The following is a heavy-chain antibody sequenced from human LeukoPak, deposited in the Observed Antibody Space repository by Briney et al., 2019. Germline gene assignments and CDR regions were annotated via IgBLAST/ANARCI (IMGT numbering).Heavy chain of an antibody. V-gene: IGHV4-39*01. Sequence: PSETLSLTCAVSGGSISSSSYYWGWIRQPPGKGLEWIGSIYYSGSTYHNPSLKSRVTISVDTSKNQFSLKLSSVTAADTAEYYCAAQWLERLNWFDPWGQGTLVTVSS. CDR3: AAQWLERLNWFDP. D-gene: IGHD6-19*01. CDR2: IYYSGST. CDR1: GGSISSSSYY. J-gene: IGHJ5*02.